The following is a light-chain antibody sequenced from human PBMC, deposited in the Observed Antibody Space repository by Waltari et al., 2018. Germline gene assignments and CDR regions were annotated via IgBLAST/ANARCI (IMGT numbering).Light chain of an antibody. V-gene: IGLV3-1*01. J-gene: IGLJ3*02. CDR3: QALGTAAWV. CDR1: ILGNKY. Sequence: SYELTQPPSVSVSPGQTASITCSGDILGNKYASWYQQKTGQSPLLVVYQDTKRPSGIPERFSGSKSGNAATLTISGTQAMDEADYYCQALGTAAWVFGGGTKLTVL. CDR2: QDT.